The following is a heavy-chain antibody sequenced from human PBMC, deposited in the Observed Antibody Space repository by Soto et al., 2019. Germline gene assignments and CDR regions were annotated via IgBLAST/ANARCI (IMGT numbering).Heavy chain of an antibody. CDR2: ISGSGGST. V-gene: IGHV3-23*01. J-gene: IGHJ4*02. CDR3: ATPSTGCYSDY. D-gene: IGHD6-19*01. Sequence: GGSLRLSCAASGFTLSPYAMNWVRQALWKGLEWVSVISGSGGSTYYADSVKGRFTISRDNSKNTLYLQMNSLRAEDTAVYYCATPSTGCYSDYWRQATLITVHS. CDR1: GFTLSPYA.